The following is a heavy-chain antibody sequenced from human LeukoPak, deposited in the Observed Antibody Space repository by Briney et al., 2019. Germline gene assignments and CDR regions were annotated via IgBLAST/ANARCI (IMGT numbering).Heavy chain of an antibody. V-gene: IGHV4-34*01. CDR1: GEPFTGYY. D-gene: IGHD3-22*01. CDR2: INHSGGA. Sequence: SETLSLTCAVYGEPFTGYYWTWIRQPPGKGLEWIGEINHSGGANYNPSLKSRVSISVDMSKNQFSLKVSSVTAADTAVYYCARGRMKTYYYDSSGSAYLFWGQGTLVTVSS. J-gene: IGHJ4*02. CDR3: ARGRMKTYYYDSSGSAYLF.